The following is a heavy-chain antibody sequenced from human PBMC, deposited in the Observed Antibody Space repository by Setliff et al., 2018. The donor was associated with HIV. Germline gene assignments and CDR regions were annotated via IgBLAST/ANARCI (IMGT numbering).Heavy chain of an antibody. CDR3: ARVFSSSWYGIDY. D-gene: IGHD6-13*01. V-gene: IGHV3-30*01. J-gene: IGHJ4*02. CDR2: ISYDGSNI. CDR1: GFTYSNYA. Sequence: GGSLRLSCAASGFTYSNYAMHWVRQAPGRGLEWMALISYDGSNIHYADSVKGRFTISRDDSKNTLYLQMNSLRTEDTALYYCARVFSSSWYGIDYWGQGTLVTVSS.